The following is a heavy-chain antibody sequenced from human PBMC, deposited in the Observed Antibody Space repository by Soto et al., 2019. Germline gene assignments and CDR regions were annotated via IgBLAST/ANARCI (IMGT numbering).Heavy chain of an antibody. Sequence: SVKVSCKSSGGTFSSFINYPINWVRQAPGQGLEWMGGIVPNVGTVNYAQEFRGKVTITADKSTGTAYMELSSLRSEDTALYYCARRDTSGFLRYFDNWGQGTQVTVSS. V-gene: IGHV1-69*06. D-gene: IGHD3-3*01. CDR2: IVPNVGTV. CDR3: ARRDTSGFLRYFDN. CDR1: GGTFSSFINYP. J-gene: IGHJ4*02.